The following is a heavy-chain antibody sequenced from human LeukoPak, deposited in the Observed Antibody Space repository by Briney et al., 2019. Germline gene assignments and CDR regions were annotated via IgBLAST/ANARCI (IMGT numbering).Heavy chain of an antibody. CDR2: IYYSGST. D-gene: IGHD6-6*01. J-gene: IGHJ4*02. V-gene: IGHV4-39*01. Sequence: ETLSLTCTVSGGSISSSSYYWGWIRPPPGKGLEWIGSIYYSGSTYYNPSLKSRVTISVDTSKNQFSLKLSSVTAADTAVYYCARGSSSTDYWGQGTLVTVSS. CDR3: ARGSSSTDY. CDR1: GGSISSSSYY.